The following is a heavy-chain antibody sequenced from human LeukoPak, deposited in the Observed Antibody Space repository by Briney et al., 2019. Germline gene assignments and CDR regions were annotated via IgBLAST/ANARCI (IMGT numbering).Heavy chain of an antibody. V-gene: IGHV3-30*18. CDR2: ISYDGSNR. D-gene: IGHD2-15*01. CDR3: AKDDCRGCYGVVDY. Sequence: GGSLRLSCAASGFTFSSYGLHWVRQAPGKGLEWVALISYDGSNRYYADSVKGRFTISRDNSKHTLYLQMNSLRAEDTAVYYCAKDDCRGCYGVVDYWGQGTLVTVSS. CDR1: GFTFSSYG. J-gene: IGHJ4*02.